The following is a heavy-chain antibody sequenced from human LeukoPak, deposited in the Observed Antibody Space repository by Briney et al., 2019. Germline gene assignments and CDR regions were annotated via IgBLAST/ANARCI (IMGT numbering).Heavy chain of an antibody. CDR2: INHNGVT. CDR3: ARANYDFWSGYPNWFDP. Sequence: SETLSLTCGVHDGSFRGYYWNWIRQPPGKGLEWVGEINHNGVTNYNPSLKSRVTISVDTSKNQFSLKLSSVTAADTAVYYCARANYDFWSGYPNWFDPWGQGTLVTVSS. D-gene: IGHD3-3*01. V-gene: IGHV4-34*01. CDR1: DGSFRGYY. J-gene: IGHJ5*02.